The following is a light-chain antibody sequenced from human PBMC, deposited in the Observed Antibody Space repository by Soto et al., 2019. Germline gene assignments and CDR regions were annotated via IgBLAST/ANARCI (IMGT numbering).Light chain of an antibody. CDR3: QQSYSTPPWT. Sequence: DIQMTQSPSSLSASVGDRVTITCRASQSISSYLNWYQQDPGRAPKLLIYAAYSLQSGVPSSFSGSGTGTDFTLAISSLQTEDFATYYWQQSYSTPPWTFGQGTKVDIK. CDR2: AAY. V-gene: IGKV1-39*01. CDR1: QSISSY. J-gene: IGKJ1*01.